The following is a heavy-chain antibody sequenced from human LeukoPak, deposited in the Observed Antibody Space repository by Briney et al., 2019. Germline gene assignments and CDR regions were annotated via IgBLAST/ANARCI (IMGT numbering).Heavy chain of an antibody. Sequence: ASVKVSCKASGGTFSSYAISWVRQAPGQGLEWMGGIIPIFGTANYAQKFQGRVTITADKSTSTAYMELSSLRSEDTAVYYCARSHMVRGVITLDFDYWGQGTLVTVSS. CDR1: GGTFSSYA. D-gene: IGHD3-10*01. V-gene: IGHV1-69*06. J-gene: IGHJ4*02. CDR3: ARSHMVRGVITLDFDY. CDR2: IIPIFGTA.